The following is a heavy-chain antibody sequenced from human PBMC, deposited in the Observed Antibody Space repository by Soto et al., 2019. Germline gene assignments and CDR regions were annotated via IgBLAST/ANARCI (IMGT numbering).Heavy chain of an antibody. CDR2: ISDSGGRT. J-gene: IGHJ4*02. D-gene: IGHD3-10*01. Sequence: GGSLRLSGAASGFTFSTYAMSWVRQAPGKGLEWVSTISDSGGRTYYAASVKGRFTISRDNSKNTLYLLMNSLSAEDTALYYCAKFHGSGTYYNFPDYWGQGTLVTVSS. V-gene: IGHV3-23*01. CDR3: AKFHGSGTYYNFPDY. CDR1: GFTFSTYA.